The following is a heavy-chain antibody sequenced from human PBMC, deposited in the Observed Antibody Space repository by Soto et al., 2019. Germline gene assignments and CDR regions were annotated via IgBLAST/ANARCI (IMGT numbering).Heavy chain of an antibody. CDR3: VRIIDGAGSAY. V-gene: IGHV3-23*01. J-gene: IGHJ4*02. Sequence: GGSLRLSCVGSGFTFRNYGMTWVRQASGKGLDWVSSISGDGAGTYYADSVKGRFTISRDNSKSTLFLQMSSLTAEDTAVYYCVRIIDGAGSAYWGQGSPVTV. CDR2: ISGDGAGT. CDR1: GFTFRNYG. D-gene: IGHD6-13*01.